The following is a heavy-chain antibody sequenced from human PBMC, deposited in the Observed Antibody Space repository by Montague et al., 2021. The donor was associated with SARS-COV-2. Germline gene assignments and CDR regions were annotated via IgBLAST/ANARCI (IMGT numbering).Heavy chain of an antibody. CDR1: GGPISGHY. Sequence: SETLSLTCSVSGGPISGHYWSWIRQPPGKGLEWIGNFDHSGDTKYNPSLKSRATISVDTSKNQFALRLHSVTAAGTAVYYCARESRIELWQTNWYFGLWGRGTLVTVSS. V-gene: IGHV4-59*11. CDR2: FDHSGDT. CDR3: ARESRIELWQTNWYFGL. J-gene: IGHJ2*01. D-gene: IGHD3-16*01.